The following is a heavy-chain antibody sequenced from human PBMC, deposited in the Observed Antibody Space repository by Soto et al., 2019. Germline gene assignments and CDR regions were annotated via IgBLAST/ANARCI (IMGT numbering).Heavy chain of an antibody. D-gene: IGHD3-22*01. CDR1: GYSFSNYA. CDR3: ARGEVIIDRSDSYPYYLDY. CDR2: ISAYNGKT. Sequence: QVQPVQSGGEVKKPGASVKVSCKSSGYSFSNYAISWVRQAPGQGLEWMGWISAYNGKTNYAQKIQGRVTMTTDTSTSTAYMELRSLRSDDTAVYYCARGEVIIDRSDSYPYYLDYWGQGTLVTVSS. J-gene: IGHJ4*02. V-gene: IGHV1-18*01.